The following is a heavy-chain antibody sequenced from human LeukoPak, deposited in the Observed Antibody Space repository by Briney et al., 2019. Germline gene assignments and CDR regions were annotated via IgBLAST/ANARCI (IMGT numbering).Heavy chain of an antibody. Sequence: GGSLSLFCAASVLLFSIYEVNWARRARGKGLECVTYISSSGSTIYYTDSVTGRFTISRGNSKNTLYLQMNSLRAEDTAVYYCAKDRLWFGQYYFDYWGQGTLVTVSS. CDR1: VLLFSIYE. D-gene: IGHD3-10*01. V-gene: IGHV3-48*03. CDR2: ISSSGSTI. CDR3: AKDRLWFGQYYFDY. J-gene: IGHJ4*02.